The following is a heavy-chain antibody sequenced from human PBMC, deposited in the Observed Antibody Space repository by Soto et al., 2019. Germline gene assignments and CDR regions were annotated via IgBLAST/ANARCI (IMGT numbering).Heavy chain of an antibody. CDR3: ARESRLVGVSGLFDP. J-gene: IGHJ5*02. D-gene: IGHD1-26*01. CDR2: IDYSGRT. Sequence: QVQLQESGPGLVKVSETLSLTCTVSGGSINSYYWSWIRQPPGKGLEWVADIDYSGRTNYNPSLKRRLTISVDTSKDQLSLKVRSVTAADTAVYYCARESRLVGVSGLFDPWGQGTLVNVSS. V-gene: IGHV4-59*01. CDR1: GGSINSYY.